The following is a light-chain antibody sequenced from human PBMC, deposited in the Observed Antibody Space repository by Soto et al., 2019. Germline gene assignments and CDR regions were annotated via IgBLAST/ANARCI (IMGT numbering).Light chain of an antibody. CDR1: TSNLGTNY. CDR2: RND. J-gene: IGLJ3*02. V-gene: IGLV1-47*01. Sequence: QSVLTQPPSVSGTPGQRVIISCSGGTSNLGTNYVYWFQHLPGTAPKLLIYRNDQRPSGVPERFSGSKSGTSASLAISGLRPEDEAHYYCAGWDETLSGVFGGGTKLTVL. CDR3: AGWDETLSGV.